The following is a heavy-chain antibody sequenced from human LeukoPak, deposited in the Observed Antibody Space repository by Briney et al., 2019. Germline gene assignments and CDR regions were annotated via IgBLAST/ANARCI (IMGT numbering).Heavy chain of an antibody. CDR2: ISGSGGST. Sequence: PGGSLRLSCAASGFTFSNHAMSWVRQAPGKGPEWVSAISGSGGSTYYADSVKGRFTISRDNSENTLSLQMNSLRAEDTAVYYCARRGVSPVSTFNRFDPWGQGTLVTVSS. CDR1: GFTFSNHA. V-gene: IGHV3-23*01. CDR3: ARRGVSPVSTFNRFDP. D-gene: IGHD2-2*01. J-gene: IGHJ5*02.